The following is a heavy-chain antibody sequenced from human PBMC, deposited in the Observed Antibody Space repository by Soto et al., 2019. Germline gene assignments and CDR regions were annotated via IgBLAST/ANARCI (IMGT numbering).Heavy chain of an antibody. CDR3: AKDRYYDFWSGYYDY. J-gene: IGHJ4*02. D-gene: IGHD3-3*01. CDR1: GFTFSDYW. CDR2: IGTDGSNK. Sequence: PGGSLRLSCVVSGFTFSDYWMNWVRQAPGKGLEWLGNIGTDGSNKYYADSVKGRFTISRDNSKNTLYLQMNSLRAEDTAVYYCAKDRYYDFWSGYYDYWGQGTLVTVSS. V-gene: IGHV3-30*02.